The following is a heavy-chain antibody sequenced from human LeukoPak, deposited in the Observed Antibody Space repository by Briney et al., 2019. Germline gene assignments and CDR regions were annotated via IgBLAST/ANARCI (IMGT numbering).Heavy chain of an antibody. CDR1: GYSISSGYY. Sequence: PSETLSLTCTVSGYSISSGYYWAWIRQPPGKGLESIGSIYHSASTYSNPSLKSRVTISVDTSKNQFSLKLSSVTAADTAVYYCARDPSLGRSGYLPFDYWGQGTLVTVSS. CDR3: ARDPSLGRSGYLPFDY. J-gene: IGHJ4*02. V-gene: IGHV4-38-2*02. CDR2: IYHSAST. D-gene: IGHD3-22*01.